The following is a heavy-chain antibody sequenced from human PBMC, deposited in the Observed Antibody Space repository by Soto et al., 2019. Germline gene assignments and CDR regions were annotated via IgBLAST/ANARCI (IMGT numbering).Heavy chain of an antibody. CDR1: GASITTYY. Sequence: PSETLSLTCTVSGASITTYYWSWIRQPPGKGLEWIGYISYSGSTDYNPSLKSRVTISFDASKNQISLQVRSATAADAAVYYCARDLKEYCSDGKCNWDDPWGQGPLVTVST. CDR2: ISYSGST. CDR3: ARDLKEYCSDGKCNWDDP. J-gene: IGHJ5*02. D-gene: IGHD2-15*01. V-gene: IGHV4-59*01.